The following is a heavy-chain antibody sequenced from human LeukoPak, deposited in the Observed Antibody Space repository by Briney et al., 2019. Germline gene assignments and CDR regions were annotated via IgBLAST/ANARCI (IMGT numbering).Heavy chain of an antibody. V-gene: IGHV4-38-2*02. Sequence: SETLSLTCAVSGYSISSGYYWGWIRQPPGKGLEWIGSIYHSGSTYYNPSLKSRVTISVDTSKNQFSLKLSSVTAADTAVYYCARDLKDYYYYMDVWGKGTTVTVSS. CDR3: ARDLKDYYYYMDV. J-gene: IGHJ6*03. CDR1: GYSISSGYY. CDR2: IYHSGST.